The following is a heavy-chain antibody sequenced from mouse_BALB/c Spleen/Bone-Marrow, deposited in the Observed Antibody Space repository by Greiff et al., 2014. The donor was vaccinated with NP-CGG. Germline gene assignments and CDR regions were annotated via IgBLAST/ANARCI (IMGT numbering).Heavy chain of an antibody. Sequence: EVQEVESWAALVRSGASVKLSCTASGFNINDYYLHWVKQRPEQGLEWVGWIDPENGDTEYAPKFQGKATMTADTSSNTAYLQLSSLTSEDTAVYYCNARGDYDFDYFDYWGQGTTLTVSS. V-gene: IGHV14-4*02. CDR2: IDPENGDT. CDR1: GFNINDYY. J-gene: IGHJ2*01. CDR3: NARGDYDFDYFDY. D-gene: IGHD2-4*01.